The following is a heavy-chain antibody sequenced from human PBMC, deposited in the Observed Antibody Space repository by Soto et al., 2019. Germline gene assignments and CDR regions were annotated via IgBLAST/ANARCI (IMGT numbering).Heavy chain of an antibody. CDR3: ARDSSSSDYYGMDV. CDR2: ISSSSSYI. CDR1: GFTFSSYS. V-gene: IGHV3-21*01. D-gene: IGHD6-6*01. Sequence: EVQLVESGGGLVKPGGSLRLSCAASGFTFSSYSMNWVRQAPGTGLEWVSAISSSSSYIYYADSVKGRFTISRDNAKNSLYLQMNSLRAEDTAVYYCARDSSSSDYYGMDVWGQGTTVTVA. J-gene: IGHJ6*02.